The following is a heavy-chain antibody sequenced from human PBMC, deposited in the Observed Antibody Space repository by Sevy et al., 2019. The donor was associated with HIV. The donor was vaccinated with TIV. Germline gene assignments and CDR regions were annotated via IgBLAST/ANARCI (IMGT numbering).Heavy chain of an antibody. D-gene: IGHD2-8*01. CDR2: LSFGCGKI. CDR3: AREGCTRPHDY. V-gene: IGHV3-23*01. Sequence: LSLTCAASGFPFYDYSMSWIRQAPGKGLEWVATLSFGCGKINYADSVKGRFTISRDNSKNSFYLQMDNLRVEDTALYYCAREGCTRPHDYWGQGTRVTVSS. CDR1: GFPFYDYS. J-gene: IGHJ4*02.